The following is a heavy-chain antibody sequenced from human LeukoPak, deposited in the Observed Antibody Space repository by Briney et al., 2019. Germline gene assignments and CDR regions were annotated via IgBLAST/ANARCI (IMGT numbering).Heavy chain of an antibody. CDR1: GGSISSYY. CDR3: GRRTYYDL. V-gene: IGHV4-59*01. CDR2: INYSGSS. Sequence: PSETLSLTCTVSGGSISSYYWSWVRQPPGKGLEWIGYINYSGSSDYNPSLKSRVSFSVDTSKDRFSLRLSSVTAADTAVYYCGRRTYYDLWGRGTLVTVSS. J-gene: IGHJ2*01. D-gene: IGHD3-10*01.